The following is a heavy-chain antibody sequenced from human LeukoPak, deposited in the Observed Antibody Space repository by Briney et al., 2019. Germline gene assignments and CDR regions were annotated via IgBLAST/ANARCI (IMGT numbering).Heavy chain of an antibody. CDR2: MNPNSGNT. CDR1: GYIFTHYD. Sequence: ASVKVSCKASGYIFTHYDINWVRQATGHQLEGMGWMNPNSGNTGYAQKFQGRVTMTRNTSKSTAYMEVSSLRSEDTAVYYCAREAYSSSSGPRGNGCDPWGQGTLVTVST. D-gene: IGHD6-6*01. CDR3: AREAYSSSSGPRGNGCDP. V-gene: IGHV1-8*01. J-gene: IGHJ5*02.